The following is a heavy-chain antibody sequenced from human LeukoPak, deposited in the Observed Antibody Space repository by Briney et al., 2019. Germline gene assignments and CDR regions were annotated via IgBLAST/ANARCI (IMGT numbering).Heavy chain of an antibody. V-gene: IGHV3-30*18. D-gene: IGHD3-9*01. CDR3: AKDVRGVYLRYFDWSAKGAFDY. Sequence: GGSLRLSCAASGFTFSSYGMHWVRQAPGKGLEWVAVISYDGSNKYYADSVKGRFTISRDNSKNTLYLQMNSLRAEDTAVYYCAKDVRGVYLRYFDWSAKGAFDYWGQGTLVTVSS. J-gene: IGHJ4*02. CDR2: ISYDGSNK. CDR1: GFTFSSYG.